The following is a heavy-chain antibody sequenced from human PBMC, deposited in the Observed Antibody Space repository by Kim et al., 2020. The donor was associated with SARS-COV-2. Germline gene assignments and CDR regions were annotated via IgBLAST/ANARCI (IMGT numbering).Heavy chain of an antibody. Sequence: SETLSLTCTVSGGSITSTNWWTWVRQSPRKGLEWIGEIYHSGNTNYNPSLKSRVTISIDKSKNQFSLKRSSVTAADTAVYYCAKKLDNYDYHFDYWGQGTLVTVSS. CDR2: IYHSGNT. CDR1: GGSITSTNW. CDR3: AKKLDNYDYHFDY. D-gene: IGHD3-22*01. V-gene: IGHV4-4*02. J-gene: IGHJ4*02.